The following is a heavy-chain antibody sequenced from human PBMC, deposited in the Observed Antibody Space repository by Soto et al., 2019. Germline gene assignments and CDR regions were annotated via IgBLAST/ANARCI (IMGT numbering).Heavy chain of an antibody. V-gene: IGHV4-59*08. Sequence: QVQLQESGPGLVKPSETLSLTCTVSGGSIISYYWSWIRQPPGKGLEWIGYIYHSGSTNYDPSLKTRATISVDTPKNHSSLKQSSVTAADTAVYYCAIPYHGSGRHNDSFDIWGQGTMVTVSS. CDR3: AIPYHGSGRHNDSFDI. CDR2: IYHSGST. D-gene: IGHD3-10*01. J-gene: IGHJ3*02. CDR1: GGSIISYY.